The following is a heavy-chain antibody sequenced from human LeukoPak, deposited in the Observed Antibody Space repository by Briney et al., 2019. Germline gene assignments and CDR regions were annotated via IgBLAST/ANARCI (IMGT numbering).Heavy chain of an antibody. CDR1: GPSVTSGGFY. CDR2: VYYTGST. CDR3: ARHSGSGSLSRPFDP. Sequence: SETLSLTCSVSGPSVTSGGFYWSWLRQPPGKGPEWIATVYYTGSTYYNPSLKSRVTISIDTSKNQFSLRLTSVTATDTAIYHCARHSGSGSLSRPFDPWGQGTLVTVSS. D-gene: IGHD3-10*01. J-gene: IGHJ5*02. V-gene: IGHV4-39*01.